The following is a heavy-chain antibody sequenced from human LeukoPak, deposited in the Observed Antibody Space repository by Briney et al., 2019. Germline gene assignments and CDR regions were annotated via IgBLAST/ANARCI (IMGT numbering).Heavy chain of an antibody. J-gene: IGHJ4*02. Sequence: ASVKVSCKASGYTFTGYGISWVRQAPGQGLEWMGWISAYNGNTNYAQKLQGRVTMTTDTSTSTAYMELRSLRSDDTAVYYCARDGNYCSGGSCYSDYWGQGTLVTVSS. D-gene: IGHD2-15*01. CDR1: GYTFTGYG. CDR2: ISAYNGNT. CDR3: ARDGNYCSGGSCYSDY. V-gene: IGHV1-18*01.